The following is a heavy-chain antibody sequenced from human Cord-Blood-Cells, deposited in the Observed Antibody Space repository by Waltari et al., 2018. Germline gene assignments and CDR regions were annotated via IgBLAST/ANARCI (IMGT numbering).Heavy chain of an antibody. J-gene: IGHJ4*02. CDR1: GYSFTSYW. D-gene: IGHD3-10*01. V-gene: IGHV5-51*01. Sequence: EVQLVQSGAEVKKPGESLKISCKGSGYSFTSYWIGWVRQMPGKGLEGTGIIYPCDSAPRYRPSFQPQVTISADKSISTAYLQWSSLKASDTAMYYCARPYGSGSHYSPFDYWGQGTLVTVSS. CDR2: IYPCDSAP. CDR3: ARPYGSGSHYSPFDY.